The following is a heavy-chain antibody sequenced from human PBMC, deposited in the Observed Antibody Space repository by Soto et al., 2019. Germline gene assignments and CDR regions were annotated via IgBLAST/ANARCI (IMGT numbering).Heavy chain of an antibody. CDR1: GFTFSSYA. J-gene: IGHJ6*02. CDR3: AKERYYDILTGPENYYYHYGMDV. Sequence: EVQLLESGGGLVQPGGSLRLSCAASGFTFSSYAMSWVRQAPGKGLEWVSDITGSGGYTFYADSVTGRFTISRDNSKNTLYLQMSSRRADDTAVYYCAKERYYDILTGPENYYYHYGMDVWGQGTTVTVSS. V-gene: IGHV3-23*01. D-gene: IGHD3-9*01. CDR2: ITGSGGYT.